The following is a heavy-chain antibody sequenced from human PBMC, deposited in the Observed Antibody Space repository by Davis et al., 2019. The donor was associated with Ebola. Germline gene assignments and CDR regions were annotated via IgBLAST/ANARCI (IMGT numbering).Heavy chain of an antibody. CDR2: VVVGTNNI. J-gene: IGHJ4*02. D-gene: IGHD1-14*01. CDR3: AASAGTVGKFDF. CDR1: GFMFANSA. Sequence: SVKVSCQASGFMFANSAIQWARQARGQRLEWVGSVVVGTNNIQYAQKFQGRVTITRGMTTSTAYMELSSRRSEDTALYYCAASAGTVGKFDFWGQGTLVTVSS. V-gene: IGHV1-58*02.